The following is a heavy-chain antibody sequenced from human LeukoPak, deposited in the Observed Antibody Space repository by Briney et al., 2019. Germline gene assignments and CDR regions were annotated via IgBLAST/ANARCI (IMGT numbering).Heavy chain of an antibody. J-gene: IGHJ4*02. CDR2: ISYDGSNK. CDR3: AKDGGVVVVPAAGPGDY. CDR1: GFTFSSYG. V-gene: IGHV3-30*18. Sequence: PGGSLRLSCAASGFTFSSYGMHWVRQAPGKGLEWVAVISYDGSNKYYADSVKGRFTISRDNSKNTLYLQMNSLRAEDTAVYYCAKDGGVVVVPAAGPGDYWGQGTLVTVSS. D-gene: IGHD2-2*01.